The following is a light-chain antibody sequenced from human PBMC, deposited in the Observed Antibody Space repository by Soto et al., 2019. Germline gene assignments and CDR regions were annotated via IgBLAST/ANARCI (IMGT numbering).Light chain of an antibody. J-gene: IGKJ1*01. V-gene: IGKV3-15*01. CDR2: GAS. Sequence: EIVMTQSPATLSVSPGERVTLSCRASQSVSSTLAWYQQTPGQAPRLLIYGASTRATGIPARFSGSGSGTEFTLTISSLQSEDFGVYYCQQYNSWWTFGQGTKVDI. CDR1: QSVSST. CDR3: QQYNSWWT.